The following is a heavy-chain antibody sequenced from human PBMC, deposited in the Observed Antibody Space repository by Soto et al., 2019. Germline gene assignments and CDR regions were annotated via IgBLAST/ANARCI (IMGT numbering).Heavy chain of an antibody. CDR2: IKSKTDGGTT. V-gene: IGHV3-15*01. D-gene: IGHD3-22*01. CDR3: TTSDTYYYDSSGYYYDY. CDR1: GFTFSNAL. J-gene: IGHJ4*02. Sequence: PWCSLGLGCAACGFTFSNALMSWVRQAPGKGLEWVGRIKSKTDGGTTDYAAPVKGRFTISRDDSKNTLYLQMNSLKTEDTAVYYCTTSDTYYYDSSGYYYDYWGQGTLVTVSS.